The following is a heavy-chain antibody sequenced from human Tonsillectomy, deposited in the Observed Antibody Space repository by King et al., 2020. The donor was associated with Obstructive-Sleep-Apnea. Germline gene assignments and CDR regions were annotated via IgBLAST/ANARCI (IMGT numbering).Heavy chain of an antibody. J-gene: IGHJ4*02. Sequence: QLQESGPGLVKPSQTLSLTCTVSGGSISSGGYYWSWIRQHPGKGLEWIGYIYYSGSTYYNPSLTSRVTISVDTSKNQFSLKLSSVTAADTAVYYCARELDSGSYYLGSYFDYWGQGTLVTVSS. D-gene: IGHD1-26*01. V-gene: IGHV4-31*03. CDR1: GGSISSGGYY. CDR3: ARELDSGSYYLGSYFDY. CDR2: IYYSGST.